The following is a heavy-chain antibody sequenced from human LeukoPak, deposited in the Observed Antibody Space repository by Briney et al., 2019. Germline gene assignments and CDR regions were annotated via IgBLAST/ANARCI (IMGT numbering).Heavy chain of an antibody. J-gene: IGHJ5*02. D-gene: IGHD3-10*01. CDR1: GGSISSSFNY. V-gene: IGHV4-39*07. Sequence: SETLSLTCTVSGGSISSSFNYWAWIRQPPGKGLESIGSIYESGSAYYNPSLKSRITMSVDTSENQFSLKLTSVTAADTAVYYCARSRSYLYGSGSNNWFDPWGQGTLVTVSS. CDR2: IYESGSA. CDR3: ARSRSYLYGSGSNNWFDP.